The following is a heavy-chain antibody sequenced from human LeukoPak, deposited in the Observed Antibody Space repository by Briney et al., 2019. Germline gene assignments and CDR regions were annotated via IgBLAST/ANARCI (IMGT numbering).Heavy chain of an antibody. CDR2: ISWNSGSI. V-gene: IGHV3-9*01. CDR3: AKVRGTLDWFDP. CDR1: GFTFDDYA. Sequence: GGSLRPSCAASGFTFDDYAMHWVRQAPGKGLEWVSGISWNSGSIGYADSVKGRFTISRDNAKNSLYLQMNSLRAEDTALYYCAKVRGTLDWFDPWGQGTLVTVSS. J-gene: IGHJ5*02.